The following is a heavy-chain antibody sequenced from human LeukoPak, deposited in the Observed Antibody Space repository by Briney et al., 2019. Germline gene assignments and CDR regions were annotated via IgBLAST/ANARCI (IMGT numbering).Heavy chain of an antibody. D-gene: IGHD2-2*01. CDR2: ISASNGDT. V-gene: IGHV1-18*01. Sequence: ASLRVSSTPSVYTFTTYGISWVRQAPGQGLEGRGWISASNGDTNSAQKLQDRVTMTTDTSTSTAYVELRSLRSDDTAVYFCARSRSQPAASSARWFDRWGQGTLVTVSS. CDR1: VYTFTTYG. CDR3: ARSRSQPAASSARWFDR. J-gene: IGHJ5*02.